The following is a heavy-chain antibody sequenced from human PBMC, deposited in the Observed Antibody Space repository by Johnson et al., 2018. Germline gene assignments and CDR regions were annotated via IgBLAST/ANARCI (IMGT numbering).Heavy chain of an antibody. CDR3: AGGAYYDSSGYYARSMGAFDI. V-gene: IGHV3-33*01. CDR2: IWFDGSNK. CDR1: GFTFSSYV. D-gene: IGHD3-22*01. J-gene: IGHJ3*02. Sequence: QPVLSGGGVAQPAGTLIPSCEASGFTFSSYVMHWVRQAPGKGLEWVAVIWFDGSNKYYADPVMGRFTISRDNSKNTLYLQMNSLRTEDTAVYYCAGGAYYDSSGYYARSMGAFDIWGQGTMVTVSS.